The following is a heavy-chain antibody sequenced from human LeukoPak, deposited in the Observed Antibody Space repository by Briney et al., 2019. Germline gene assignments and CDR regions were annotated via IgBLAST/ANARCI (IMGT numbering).Heavy chain of an antibody. V-gene: IGHV3-30*02. CDR1: GFTFSNHG. J-gene: IGHJ4*02. CDR2: IRFDGSHK. D-gene: IGHD3-22*01. Sequence: PGGSLRLSCAASGFTFSNHGMHWVRQAPGKGLEWVALIRFDGSHKYYADSVKGRFTISRDNSKSTVYLQMNSLRAEDTAVYYCAKWRGDSYYYDSSGSYYFDYWGQGTLVTVSS. CDR3: AKWRGDSYYYDSSGSYYFDY.